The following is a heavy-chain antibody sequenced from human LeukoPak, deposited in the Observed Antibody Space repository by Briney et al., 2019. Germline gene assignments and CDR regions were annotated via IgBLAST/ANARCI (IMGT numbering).Heavy chain of an antibody. D-gene: IGHD3-22*01. CDR2: ISYDGSNK. V-gene: IGHV3-30*18. CDR1: GFTFSSYG. Sequence: GGCLRLSCAAPGFTFSSYGMHWVRQTPGKRLEWVAVISYDGSNKYYADSVKGRFTISRDNSKNTLYLQMNSLRAEDTAVYYCAKGIPYYYDSSGHWGAFDIWGQGTMVTVSS. CDR3: AKGIPYYYDSSGHWGAFDI. J-gene: IGHJ3*02.